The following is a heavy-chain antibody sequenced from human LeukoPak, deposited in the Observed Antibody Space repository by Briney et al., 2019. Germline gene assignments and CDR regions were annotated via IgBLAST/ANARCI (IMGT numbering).Heavy chain of an antibody. Sequence: GGSLRLSCAASGFTFSSYWMSWVRQAPGKGLEWVANIKQDGGEKYYVDSVKGQFTISRDNAKNSLYLQMNSLRADDTAVYYCVKDSPPRYSGSPPAYWGQGTLVTVSS. CDR3: VKDSPPRYSGSPPAY. CDR2: IKQDGGEK. J-gene: IGHJ4*02. D-gene: IGHD1-26*01. CDR1: GFTFSSYW. V-gene: IGHV3-7*03.